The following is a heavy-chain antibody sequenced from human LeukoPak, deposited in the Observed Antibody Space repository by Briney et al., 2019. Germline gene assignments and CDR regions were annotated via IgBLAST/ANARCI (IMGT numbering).Heavy chain of an antibody. CDR3: ARDDESDY. CDR2: ISYDGSNK. J-gene: IGHJ4*02. CDR1: GFTVSSNY. Sequence: GGSLRLSCAASGFTVSSNYMSWVRQAPGKGLEWVAVISYDGSNKYYPDSVKGRFTISRDNSKNTLYLQMNSLRAEDTAVYYCARDDESDYWGQGTLVTVSS. V-gene: IGHV3-30-3*01.